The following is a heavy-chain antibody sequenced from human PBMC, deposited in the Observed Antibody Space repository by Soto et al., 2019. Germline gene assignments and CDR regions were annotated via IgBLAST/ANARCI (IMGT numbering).Heavy chain of an antibody. D-gene: IGHD6-6*01. Sequence: QVQLVQSGGEVKKPGASVEVSCRTSGYMFTTYGMSWVRQAPGQGLEWMAWISAYNGNKKYAQKFQGRVTMTTDTSTSTVSMELRTLTSDDTGTYFCGRTGGGMAARPLEYWGQGTLVTVSS. CDR2: ISAYNGNK. CDR3: GRTGGGMAARPLEY. CDR1: GYMFTTYG. V-gene: IGHV1-18*04. J-gene: IGHJ4*02.